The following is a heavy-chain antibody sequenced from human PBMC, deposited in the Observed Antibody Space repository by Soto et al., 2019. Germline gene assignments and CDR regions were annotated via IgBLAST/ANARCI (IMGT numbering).Heavy chain of an antibody. CDR3: ARHRNSGYDWYNYHFEMDV. Sequence: GESLKISCKGSGYSFSTHWIVWVRQMPGKGLEWMGNIYPGDSDTRYSPSFQGQVTISADKSINTAYLQWSSLKASDTAMYYCARHRNSGYDWYNYHFEMDVWGQGTTVTVYS. CDR1: GYSFSTHW. V-gene: IGHV5-51*01. CDR2: IYPGDSDT. J-gene: IGHJ6*02. D-gene: IGHD5-12*01.